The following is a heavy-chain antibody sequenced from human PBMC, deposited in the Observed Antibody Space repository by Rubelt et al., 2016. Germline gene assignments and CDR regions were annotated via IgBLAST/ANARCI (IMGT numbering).Heavy chain of an antibody. CDR3: AKVLLWFGELDY. CDR2: ISYDGSNK. Sequence: GVEWVAVISYDGSNKYYADSVKGRFTISRDNSKNTLYLQMNSLRAEDTAVYYCAKVLLWFGELDYWGQGTLVTVSS. J-gene: IGHJ4*02. V-gene: IGHV3-30*04. D-gene: IGHD3-10*01.